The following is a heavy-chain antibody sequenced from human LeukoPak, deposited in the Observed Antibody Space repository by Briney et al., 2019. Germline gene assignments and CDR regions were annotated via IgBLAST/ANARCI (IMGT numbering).Heavy chain of an antibody. D-gene: IGHD4-23*01. V-gene: IGHV4-38-2*02. CDR1: GYSVNSGYH. Sequence: SETLSLTCVVSGYSVNSGYHGGWVRQAPGKGLEWIGSISHFGATAYNPSLRSRVTISLDTSKNQFSLKLTSVTAADTAVYFCARDLGKGGNSDYWGQGILVTVS. CDR2: ISHFGAT. J-gene: IGHJ4*02. CDR3: ARDLGKGGNSDY.